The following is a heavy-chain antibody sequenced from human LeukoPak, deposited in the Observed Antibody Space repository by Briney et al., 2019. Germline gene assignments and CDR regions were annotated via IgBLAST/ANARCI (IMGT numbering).Heavy chain of an antibody. V-gene: IGHV3-23*01. CDR2: ISGSGDST. CDR1: GFTFSSYA. Sequence: GGSLRLSCAASGFTFSSYAMSWVRQAPGKGLEWVSAISGSGDSTYYADSVKGRFTISRDNSKNTLYLQMNSLRAEDTAVYYCAKVRGRVVAPDFGYYFDYWGQGALVTVSS. D-gene: IGHD2-15*01. J-gene: IGHJ4*02. CDR3: AKVRGRVVAPDFGYYFDY.